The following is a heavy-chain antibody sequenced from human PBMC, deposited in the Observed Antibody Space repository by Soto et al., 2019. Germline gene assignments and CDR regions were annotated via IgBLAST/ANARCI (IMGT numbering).Heavy chain of an antibody. Sequence: QVQLQQWGAGLLKPSETLSLTCAVYGGSFSGYYWSWIRQPPGKGLEWIGEINHSGSTNYNPSLKSRLTISVHTSKNQFSLKLNSVTAADTAVYYCARGHIVVHWGQGTLVTVSS. CDR1: GGSFSGYY. J-gene: IGHJ4*02. CDR3: ARGHIVVH. CDR2: INHSGST. V-gene: IGHV4-34*01. D-gene: IGHD3-16*02.